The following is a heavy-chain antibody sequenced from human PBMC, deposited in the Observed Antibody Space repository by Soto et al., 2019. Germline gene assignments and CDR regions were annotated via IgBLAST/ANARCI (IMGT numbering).Heavy chain of an antibody. CDR1: GFTFSSYS. J-gene: IGHJ6*02. CDR2: ISSSSSYI. Sequence: GSLRLSCAASGFTFSSYSMNWVRQAPGKGLEWVSSISSSSSYIYYADSVKGRFTISRDNAKNSLYLQMNSLRAEDTAVYYCASYCSSTSCYGLGGVWGQGTTVTVSS. V-gene: IGHV3-21*01. D-gene: IGHD2-2*01. CDR3: ASYCSSTSCYGLGGV.